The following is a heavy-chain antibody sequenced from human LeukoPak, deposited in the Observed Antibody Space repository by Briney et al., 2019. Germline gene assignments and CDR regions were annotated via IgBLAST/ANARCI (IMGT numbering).Heavy chain of an antibody. D-gene: IGHD6-13*01. CDR2: INHSGST. V-gene: IGHV4-34*01. Sequence: PSETLSLTCAVYGASFSGYYWSWIRQPPGKGLEWIGEINHSGSTNYNPSLKSRVTISVDTSKNQFSLKLSSVTAADTAVYYCARPGTYSSTNKGNWFDPWGQGTLVTVSS. CDR1: GASFSGYY. J-gene: IGHJ5*02. CDR3: ARPGTYSSTNKGNWFDP.